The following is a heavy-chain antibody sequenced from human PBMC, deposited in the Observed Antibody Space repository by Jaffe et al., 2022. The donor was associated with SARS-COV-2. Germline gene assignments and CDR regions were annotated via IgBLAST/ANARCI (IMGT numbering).Heavy chain of an antibody. J-gene: IGHJ6*02. D-gene: IGHD4-4*01. Sequence: QVQLVQSGAEVKKPGASVKVSCKASGYTFTSYYMHWVRQAPGQGLEWMGIINPSGGSTSYAQKFQGRVTMTRDTSTSTVYMELSSLRSEDTAVYYCARGDKLQYPLIGRATYYYYGMDVWGQGTTVTVSS. CDR1: GYTFTSYY. CDR2: INPSGGST. CDR3: ARGDKLQYPLIGRATYYYYGMDV. V-gene: IGHV1-46*01.